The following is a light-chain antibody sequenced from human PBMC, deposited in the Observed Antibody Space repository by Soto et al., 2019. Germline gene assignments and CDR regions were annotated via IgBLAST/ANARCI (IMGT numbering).Light chain of an antibody. CDR2: DVS. Sequence: QSALTQPASVSGSPGQSITISCTGTSSDVGGYNYVSRYQQHPGKAPKLMIYDVSNRPSGVSNRFSGSKSGNTASLTISGLQAEDGADYYCSSYTSSSTEVFGGGTKLTVL. V-gene: IGLV2-14*01. CDR1: SSDVGGYNY. CDR3: SSYTSSSTEV. J-gene: IGLJ2*01.